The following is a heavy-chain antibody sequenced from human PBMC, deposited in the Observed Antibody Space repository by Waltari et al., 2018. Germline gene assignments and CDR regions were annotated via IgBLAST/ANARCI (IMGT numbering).Heavy chain of an antibody. J-gene: IGHJ4*02. CDR1: GGSFSGYY. V-gene: IGHV4-34*01. D-gene: IGHD3-16*02. CDR3: ARGGYSSYDYVWGSYRRQPTFDY. CDR2: INHSGST. Sequence: QVQLQQWGAGLLKPSETLSLTCAVYGGSFSGYYWSWIRQPPGKGLEWIGEINHSGSTNYNPALKSRVTISVDTSKNQFSRKLSSVTAADTAVYYCARGGYSSYDYVWGSYRRQPTFDYWGQGTLVTVSS.